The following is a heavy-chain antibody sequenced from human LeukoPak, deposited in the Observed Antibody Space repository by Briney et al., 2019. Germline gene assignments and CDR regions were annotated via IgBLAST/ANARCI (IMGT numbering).Heavy chain of an antibody. CDR1: GGSFSGYY. V-gene: IGHV4-34*01. CDR2: INHSGST. Sequence: PETLSLTCAVYGGSFSGYYWSWIRQPPGKGLEWIGEINHSGSTNYNPSLKSRVTISVDTSKNQFSLKLSSVTAADTAVYYCARRSKQWLVRHPSWIWFDPWGQGTLVTVSS. CDR3: ARRSKQWLVRHPSWIWFDP. J-gene: IGHJ5*02. D-gene: IGHD6-19*01.